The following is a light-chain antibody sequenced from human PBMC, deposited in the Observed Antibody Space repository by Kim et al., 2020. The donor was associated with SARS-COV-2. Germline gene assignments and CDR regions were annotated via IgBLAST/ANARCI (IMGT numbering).Light chain of an antibody. CDR3: AAWDDTLSGWV. CDR1: TSNIRNTY. CDR2: RND. Sequence: GQRVTISCSGRTSNIRNTYAHWFQQLPGMAPKLLLYRNDQRPSGVPDRFSGSKSGTSASLAISGLRSEDEADYYCAAWDDTLSGWVFGGGTKLTVL. V-gene: IGLV1-47*01. J-gene: IGLJ3*02.